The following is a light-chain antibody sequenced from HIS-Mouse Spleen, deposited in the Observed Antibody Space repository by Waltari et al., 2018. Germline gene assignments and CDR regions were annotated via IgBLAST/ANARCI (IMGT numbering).Light chain of an antibody. Sequence: QSALTQPASVSGSPGQSITISCTGTSSDVGGYNYVSWYQQHPGKAPQLMIYDVSNRPSGVSNRFSGSKSGNTASLTISGLQAEDEADYYCSSYTSSSTWVLGGGTKLTVL. CDR3: SSYTSSSTWV. CDR1: SSDVGGYNY. V-gene: IGLV2-14*03. J-gene: IGLJ3*02. CDR2: DVS.